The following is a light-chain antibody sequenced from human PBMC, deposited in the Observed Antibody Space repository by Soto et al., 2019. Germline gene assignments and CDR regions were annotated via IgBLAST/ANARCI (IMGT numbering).Light chain of an antibody. J-gene: IGLJ2*01. CDR2: DVS. V-gene: IGLV2-14*03. CDR1: SSDIGAYNS. CDR3: ASYTTAKIRV. Sequence: QSALTQPASVSASPGQSITISCNGTSSDIGAYNSVSWYQHYPGKAPQLIIYDVSYRPSGISSRFSGSKSGNTASLTISGLQPDDDADYYCASYTTAKIRVFGGGTKVTVL.